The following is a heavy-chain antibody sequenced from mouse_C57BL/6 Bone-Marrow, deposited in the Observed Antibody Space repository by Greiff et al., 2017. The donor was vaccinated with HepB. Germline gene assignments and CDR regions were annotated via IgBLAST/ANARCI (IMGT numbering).Heavy chain of an antibody. CDR3: AGGEKVYPKFAY. CDR1: GYTFTSYG. V-gene: IGHV1-81*01. J-gene: IGHJ3*01. CDR2: IYPRSGNT. D-gene: IGHD1-3*01. Sequence: VKLMESGAELARPGASVTLSCKASGYTFTSYGISWVKQRTGQGLEWIGEIYPRSGNTYYNEKFKGKATLTADKSSSTAYMELRSLTSEDSAVYYCAGGEKVYPKFAYWGQGTLVTVSA.